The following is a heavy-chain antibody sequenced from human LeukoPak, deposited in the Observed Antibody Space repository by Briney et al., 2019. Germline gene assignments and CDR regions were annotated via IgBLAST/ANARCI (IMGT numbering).Heavy chain of an antibody. D-gene: IGHD6-13*01. J-gene: IGHJ4*02. CDR3: ARHRAVGGGHSTTWYTDY. CDR1: GYSFSMYR. V-gene: IGHV5-51*01. Sequence: GESLKISCQGLGYSFSMYRIGWVRHMPGKGLEWMGVIDPGDSEITYSPSFQGHVTISVDKSVNTAYLQWSPLKASDTALYYCARHRAVGGGHSTTWYTDYWGQGTLVSVSS. CDR2: IDPGDSEI.